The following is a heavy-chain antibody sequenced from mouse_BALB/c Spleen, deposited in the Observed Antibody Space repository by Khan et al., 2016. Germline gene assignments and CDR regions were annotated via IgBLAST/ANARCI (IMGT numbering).Heavy chain of an antibody. CDR3: ATDAMDY. CDR2: VNPDNGDT. V-gene: IGHV1-26*01. Sequence: VQLQQSGPDLVKPGASVKISCKASGYLCTGYYMYWVKQSHGKSLEWIGRVNPDNGDTSSKQKFKGKAILTVDKSSSTAYMELRSLTSDDSAFYYCATDAMDYCGQGTSLTFSS. J-gene: IGHJ4*01. CDR1: GYLCTGYY.